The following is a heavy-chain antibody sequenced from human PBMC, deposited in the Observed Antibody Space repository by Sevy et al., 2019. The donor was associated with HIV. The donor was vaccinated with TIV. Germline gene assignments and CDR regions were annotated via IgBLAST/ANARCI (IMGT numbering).Heavy chain of an antibody. D-gene: IGHD6-13*01. J-gene: IGHJ4*02. CDR1: GFTFSSYG. CDR3: AKAARIAAAGTCYFDY. Sequence: GGSLRLSCAASGFTFSSYGMHWVRQAPGKGLEWVAVISYDGSNKYYADSVKGRFTISRDNSKNTLYLQMNSLRAEDTAVYYCAKAARIAAAGTCYFDYWGQGTLVTVSS. CDR2: ISYDGSNK. V-gene: IGHV3-30*18.